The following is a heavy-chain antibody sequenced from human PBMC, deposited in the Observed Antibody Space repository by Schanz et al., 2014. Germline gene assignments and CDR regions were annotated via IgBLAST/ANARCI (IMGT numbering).Heavy chain of an antibody. J-gene: IGHJ4*02. Sequence: EVQLVESGGGLVQPGGSLRLSCAASGFTFSPYWMHWVRQAPGKGLEWVSAISGSGGSTYYADSVKGRFTISRDNAKRSLFLQMNSLRVEDTAVYFCVSQTGSPNYWGQGTLVTVSS. CDR2: ISGSGGST. CDR3: VSQTGSPNY. CDR1: GFTFSPYW. V-gene: IGHV3-23*04. D-gene: IGHD6-13*01.